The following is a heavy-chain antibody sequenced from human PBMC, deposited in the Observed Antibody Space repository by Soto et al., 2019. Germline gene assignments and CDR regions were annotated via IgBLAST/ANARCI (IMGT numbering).Heavy chain of an antibody. D-gene: IGHD2-2*01. Sequence: GGSLRLSCAASGFTVSSNYMSWVRQAPGKGLEWVSVIYSGGSTYYAGSVKGRFTISRDNSKNTLYLQMNSLRAEDTAVYYCARKPAATPYYYYYGMDVWGQGATVTVSS. CDR1: GFTVSSNY. V-gene: IGHV3-53*01. CDR2: IYSGGST. J-gene: IGHJ6*02. CDR3: ARKPAATPYYYYYGMDV.